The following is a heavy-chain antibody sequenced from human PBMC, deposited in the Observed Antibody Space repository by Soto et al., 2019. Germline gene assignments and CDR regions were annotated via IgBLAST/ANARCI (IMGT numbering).Heavy chain of an antibody. CDR3: AKEGNIVWFGSYYFDY. CDR2: ISYDGSNK. CDR1: GFTFSSYG. D-gene: IGHD3-10*01. V-gene: IGHV3-30*18. J-gene: IGHJ4*01. Sequence: QVQLVESGGGVVQPGRSLRLSCAASGFTFSSYGMHWVRQAPGKGLEWVAVISYDGSNKYYADSVKGRFTISRDNSKNTLYLQMNSLRAEDKAVYYCAKEGNIVWFGSYYFDYWGHGTLVTVSS.